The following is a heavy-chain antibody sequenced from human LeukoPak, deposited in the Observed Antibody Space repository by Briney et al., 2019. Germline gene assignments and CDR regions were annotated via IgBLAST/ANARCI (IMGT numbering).Heavy chain of an antibody. CDR1: GFTLSDYY. D-gene: IGHD3-3*01. CDR2: ISSSGSTI. CDR3: ARSARLMKGVVEVTALDD. Sequence: GGSLRLSCAASGFTLSDYYVSWIRQAPGKGLEWVSYISSSGSTIYYADSVKGRFTISRDNAKNSLYLQMNSLRAEDTAVYYCARSARLMKGVVEVTALDDWGQGTLVTVSS. V-gene: IGHV3-11*04. J-gene: IGHJ4*02.